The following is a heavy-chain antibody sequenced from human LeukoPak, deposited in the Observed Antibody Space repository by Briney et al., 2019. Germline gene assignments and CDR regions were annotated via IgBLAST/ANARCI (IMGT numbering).Heavy chain of an antibody. Sequence: GESLKISCNGSGYSFTSYWIGWVRQMPGKGLEWMGIIYPGDSDTRYSPSFQGQVTISADKSISTAYLQWSSLKASDTAMYYCARHSGRHGELLSQGSYWGQGTLVTVSS. D-gene: IGHD3-10*01. J-gene: IGHJ4*02. CDR2: IYPGDSDT. CDR3: ARHSGRHGELLSQGSY. V-gene: IGHV5-51*01. CDR1: GYSFTSYW.